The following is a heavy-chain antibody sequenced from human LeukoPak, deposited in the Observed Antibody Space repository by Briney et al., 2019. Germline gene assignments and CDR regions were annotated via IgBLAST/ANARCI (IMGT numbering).Heavy chain of an antibody. Sequence: PGGSLRLSCAASGFTVSSNYMSWVRQAPGKGLEWVANIKQDGSEKYHVDSVKGRFTISRDNAKNSLYLQMNSLRAEDTALYYCAKDKERFGGDYYYYGMDVWGQGTTVTVSS. J-gene: IGHJ6*02. D-gene: IGHD2-21*01. CDR3: AKDKERFGGDYYYYGMDV. V-gene: IGHV3-7*03. CDR2: IKQDGSEK. CDR1: GFTVSSNY.